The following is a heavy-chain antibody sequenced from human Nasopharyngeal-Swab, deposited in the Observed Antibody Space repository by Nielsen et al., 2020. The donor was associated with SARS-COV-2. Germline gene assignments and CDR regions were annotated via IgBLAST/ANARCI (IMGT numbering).Heavy chain of an antibody. Sequence: GGSLRLSCAASGFTFSSYAMSWVRQAPGKGLEWVSGISLSGGGTHYADSVKGRFTISRDNSKDTLNLQMHSLRAEDTAVYYCAKGRTYCSGTSCFSFDSWGQGTMVTVSS. CDR3: AKGRTYCSGTSCFSFDS. V-gene: IGHV3-23*01. J-gene: IGHJ4*02. D-gene: IGHD2-2*01. CDR2: ISLSGGGT. CDR1: GFTFSSYA.